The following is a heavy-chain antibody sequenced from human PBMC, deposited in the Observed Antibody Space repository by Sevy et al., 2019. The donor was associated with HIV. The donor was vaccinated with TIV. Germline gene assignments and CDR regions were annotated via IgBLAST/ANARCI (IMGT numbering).Heavy chain of an antibody. CDR1: GFVFRDYG. Sequence: GGSLRLSCVASGFVFRDYGMHWVRQAPGKGLEWVAVISYGGNHRYYADSVRDRFTISRDNFKNTLFLEMNSLTVEDAAVYYCAKDSHPDRSATGNNWFDSWGQGSLVTVSS. CDR2: ISYGGNHR. D-gene: IGHD1-1*01. J-gene: IGHJ5*01. CDR3: AKDSHPDRSATGNNWFDS. V-gene: IGHV3-30*18.